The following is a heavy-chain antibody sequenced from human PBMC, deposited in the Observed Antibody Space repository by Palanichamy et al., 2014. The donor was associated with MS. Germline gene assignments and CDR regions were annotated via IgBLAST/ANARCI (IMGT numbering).Heavy chain of an antibody. J-gene: IGHJ4*02. CDR3: ATWIQLWEPRFDY. D-gene: IGHD5-18*01. CDR1: TFSSYA. V-gene: IGHV3-23*01. Sequence: TFSSYAMSWVRQAPGKGLEWVSAISGSGGSTYYADSVKGRFTISRDNSKNTLYLQMNSLRAEDTAVYYCATWIQLWEPRFDYWGQGTLVTVSS. CDR2: ISGSGGST.